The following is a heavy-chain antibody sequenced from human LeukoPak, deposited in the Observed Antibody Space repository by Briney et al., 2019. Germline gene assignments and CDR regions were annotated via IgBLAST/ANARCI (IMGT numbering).Heavy chain of an antibody. J-gene: IGHJ5*02. D-gene: IGHD6-13*01. CDR1: GFTFSNYG. CDR3: ARSGAAGTEGVFDP. CDR2: ISYDGGSK. Sequence: GRSLRLSCAASGFTFSNYGMYWVRQAPGKGLEWVAVISYDGGSKYYAESVKGRFTISRDNAKNSLYLQMNSLRAEDTAVYYCARSGAAGTEGVFDPWGQGTLVTVSS. V-gene: IGHV3-30*03.